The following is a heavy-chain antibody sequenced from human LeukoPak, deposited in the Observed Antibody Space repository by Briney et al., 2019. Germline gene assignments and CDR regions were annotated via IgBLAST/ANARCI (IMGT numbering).Heavy chain of an antibody. D-gene: IGHD3-10*01. Sequence: PSETLSLTCTVSGGSISSYYWSWIRQPPGKGLEWIGYIYYSGSTNYNPSLKSRVTISVDTSKNQFSLKLSSVTAADTAVYYCARLPYYYGSGGMDVWGQGTTVTVSS. J-gene: IGHJ6*02. V-gene: IGHV4-59*08. CDR3: ARLPYYYGSGGMDV. CDR2: IYYSGST. CDR1: GGSISSYY.